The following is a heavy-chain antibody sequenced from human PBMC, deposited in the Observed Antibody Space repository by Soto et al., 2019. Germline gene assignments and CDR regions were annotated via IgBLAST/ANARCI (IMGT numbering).Heavy chain of an antibody. J-gene: IGHJ6*02. Sequence: GGSLRLSCAASGFTFSSYGMHWVRQAPGKGLEWVAVISYDGSNKYYADSVKGRFTISRDNSKNTLYLQMNSLRAEDTAVHYCAKDWKMGIAVAGTHYGMDVWGQGTTVTVSS. V-gene: IGHV3-30*18. CDR1: GFTFSSYG. CDR3: AKDWKMGIAVAGTHYGMDV. CDR2: ISYDGSNK. D-gene: IGHD6-19*01.